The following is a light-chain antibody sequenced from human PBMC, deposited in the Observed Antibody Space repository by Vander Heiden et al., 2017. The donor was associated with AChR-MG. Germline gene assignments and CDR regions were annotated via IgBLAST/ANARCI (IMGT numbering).Light chain of an antibody. CDR2: KAS. CDR1: QSISSW. Sequence: DIQMTQSPSTLYASVGDRVTITCRASQSISSWLAWYQQKPGKAPNLLIYKASTLESGVPSRFSGSGSGTEFTLTISGLQPDDFATYYCQQYSSVWTFGQGTKVEFK. J-gene: IGKJ1*01. CDR3: QQYSSVWT. V-gene: IGKV1-5*03.